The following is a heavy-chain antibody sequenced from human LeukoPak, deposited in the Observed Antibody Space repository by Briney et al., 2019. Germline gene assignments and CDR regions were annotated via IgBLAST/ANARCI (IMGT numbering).Heavy chain of an antibody. CDR2: IYYSGST. CDR3: ARVTQRNYDFWSGYLSPNFDY. CDR1: GGSISSYY. D-gene: IGHD3-3*01. Sequence: PSETLSLTCTVSGGSISSYYWSWIRQPPGKGLEWIGYIYYSGSTNYNPSLKSRVTISVDTSKNQFSLKLSSVTAADTAAYYCARVTQRNYDFWSGYLSPNFDYWGQGTLVTVSS. V-gene: IGHV4-59*12. J-gene: IGHJ4*02.